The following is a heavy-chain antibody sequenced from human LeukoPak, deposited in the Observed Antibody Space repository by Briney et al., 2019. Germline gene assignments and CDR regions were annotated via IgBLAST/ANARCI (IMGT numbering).Heavy chain of an antibody. CDR1: RLSLNTAGVG. J-gene: IGHJ6*02. CDR2: IYCDDDK. V-gene: IGHV2-5*02. D-gene: IGHD3-10*01. CDR3: AKAGYGSGSYLRYYYYGMYV. Sequence: SGPTLVKPTQTLTLTCTLSRLSLNTAGVGVGWIRQPPGKALEWHALIYCDDDKRYNPSLKTRLTITKDTSKNQVVLTVTNMDPVDTATYYCAKAGYGSGSYLRYYYYGMYVWGQGTTVTVSS.